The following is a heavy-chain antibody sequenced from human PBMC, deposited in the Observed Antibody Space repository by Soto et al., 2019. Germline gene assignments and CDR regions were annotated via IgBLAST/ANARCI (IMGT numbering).Heavy chain of an antibody. V-gene: IGHV4-4*07. Sequence: PSETLSLTCTVSGGSMSSYFWSWIRQPAGKGMEWIGRIYSSGSTDYNPSLKSRVTMSIDTSKNQFSLNLSSVTAADTAVYFCARVKTVDYYGMGVWGQGTTVTASS. J-gene: IGHJ6*02. CDR1: GGSMSSYF. CDR3: ARVKTVDYYGMGV. CDR2: IYSSGST.